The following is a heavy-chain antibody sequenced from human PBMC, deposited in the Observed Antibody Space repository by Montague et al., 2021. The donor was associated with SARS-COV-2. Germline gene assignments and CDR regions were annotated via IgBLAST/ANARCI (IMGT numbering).Heavy chain of an antibody. J-gene: IGHJ2*01. CDR3: ARVSKVRGVIITWYFDL. CDR2: ISSSSSYI. V-gene: IGHV3-21*01. CDR1: GSTFSNYW. D-gene: IGHD3-10*01. Sequence: SLRLSCAASGSTFSNYWMSWFRQAPGKGLEWVSSISSSSSYIYYADSVKGRFTISRDNPKNSLYLQMNSLIAEDTAVYYCARVSKVRGVIITWYFDLWGRGTLVTVSS.